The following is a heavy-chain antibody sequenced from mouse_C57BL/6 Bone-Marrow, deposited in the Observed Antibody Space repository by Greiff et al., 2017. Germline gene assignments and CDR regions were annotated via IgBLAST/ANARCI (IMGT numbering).Heavy chain of an antibody. Sequence: QVQLQQSGPELVKPGASVKISCKASGYAFSSSWMNWVKQRPGKGLEWIGRIYPGDGDTNYNGKFKGKATLTADKSSSTAYMQLSSLTSEDSAVYLCARSYYGNSCWYFDVWGTGTTVTVSS. J-gene: IGHJ1*03. V-gene: IGHV1-82*01. CDR3: ARSYYGNSCWYFDV. CDR2: IYPGDGDT. CDR1: GYAFSSSW. D-gene: IGHD2-10*01.